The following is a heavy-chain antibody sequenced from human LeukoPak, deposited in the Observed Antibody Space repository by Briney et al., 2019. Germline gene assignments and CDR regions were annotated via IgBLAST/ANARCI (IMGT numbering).Heavy chain of an antibody. V-gene: IGHV4-59*01. CDR1: GGSISSYY. J-gene: IGHJ5*02. D-gene: IGHD3-10*01. CDR3: ARVDEFSWFDP. CDR2: IYYSGST. Sequence: SETLSLTCTVSGGSISSYYWSWIRQPPGKGLEWIGYIYYSGSTNYSPSLKSRVTISVDTSKNQFSLKLSSVTAADTAVYYCARVDEFSWFDPWGQGTLVTVSS.